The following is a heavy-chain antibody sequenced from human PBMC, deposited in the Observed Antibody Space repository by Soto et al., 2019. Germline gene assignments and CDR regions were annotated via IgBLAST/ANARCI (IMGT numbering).Heavy chain of an antibody. CDR3: ARHRMGLVYWDYYYYTDV. CDR1: GGSISSSSYY. Sequence: PSETLSLTCTVSGGSISSSSYYWGWIRQPPGKGLEWIGSIYYSGSTYYNPSLKSRVTISVDTSKNQFSLKLSSVTAADTAVYYCARHRMGLVYWDYYYYTDVWGKGTTVTVSS. CDR2: IYYSGST. V-gene: IGHV4-39*01. D-gene: IGHD1-26*01. J-gene: IGHJ6*03.